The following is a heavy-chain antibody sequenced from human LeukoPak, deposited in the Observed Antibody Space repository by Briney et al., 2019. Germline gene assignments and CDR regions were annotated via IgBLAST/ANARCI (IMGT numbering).Heavy chain of an antibody. V-gene: IGHV4-61*01. CDR1: GGSVSSGSYY. CDR2: IYYSGST. J-gene: IGHJ4*02. CDR3: ARLASGSYGPLTPFDY. Sequence: KPSETLSLTCTVSGGSVSSGSYYWSRIRQPPGKGLEWIGDIYYSGSTNYNPSLKSRVTISVDTSKNQFSLRLSSVTAADTAVYYSARLASGSYGPLTPFDYWGRGTLGPVSS. D-gene: IGHD1-26*01.